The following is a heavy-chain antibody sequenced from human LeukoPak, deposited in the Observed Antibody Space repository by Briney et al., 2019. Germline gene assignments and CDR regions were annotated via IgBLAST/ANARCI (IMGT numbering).Heavy chain of an antibody. V-gene: IGHV3-30*18. Sequence: PGGSLRLSCAASGFTFSSYGMHWVRQAPGKGLEWVAVISYDGSNKYYADSVKGRFTISRDNSKNTLYLQMNSLRAEDTAVYYCAKDLTGMVQGEGAFDYWGQGTLVTVSS. CDR3: AKDLTGMVQGEGAFDY. CDR2: ISYDGSNK. J-gene: IGHJ4*02. D-gene: IGHD3-10*01. CDR1: GFTFSSYG.